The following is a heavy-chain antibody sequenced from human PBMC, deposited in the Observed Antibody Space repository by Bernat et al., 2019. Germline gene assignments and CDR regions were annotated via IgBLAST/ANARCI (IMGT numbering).Heavy chain of an antibody. V-gene: IGHV3-33*06. D-gene: IGHD3-22*01. CDR3: AKDLGDDSSGPYY. CDR2: IWYDGSNK. J-gene: IGHJ4*02. Sequence: QVQLVESGGGVVQPGRSLRLSCAASGFTFSSYGMHWVRQAPGKGLEWVAVIWYDGSNKYYADSVKGRFTISRDNSKNTLYLQMNSLRAEDTAVYYCAKDLGDDSSGPYYWGQGTLVTVSS. CDR1: GFTFSSYG.